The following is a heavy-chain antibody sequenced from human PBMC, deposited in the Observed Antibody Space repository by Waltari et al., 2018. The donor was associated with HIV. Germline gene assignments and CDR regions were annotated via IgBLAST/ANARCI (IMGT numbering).Heavy chain of an antibody. V-gene: IGHV3-21*01. J-gene: IGHJ3*02. CDR1: GFTFSSYS. D-gene: IGHD3-10*01. Sequence: EVQLVESGGGLVKPGGSLRLSCAASGFTFSSYSMNWVRQAPGKGLEWVSSISSSSSYIYYADSVKGRFTISRDNAKNSLYLQMNSLRAEDTAVYYCARDRGVTSSAYDAFDIWGQGTMVTVSS. CDR3: ARDRGVTSSAYDAFDI. CDR2: ISSSSSYI.